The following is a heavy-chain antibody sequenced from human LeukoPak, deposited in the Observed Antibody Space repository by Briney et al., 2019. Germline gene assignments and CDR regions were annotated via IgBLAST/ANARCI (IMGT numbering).Heavy chain of an antibody. D-gene: IGHD2/OR15-2a*01. CDR2: IWYDGSIK. CDR3: ARTDKNMAKVDC. J-gene: IGHJ4*02. Sequence: GGSLRLSCAASGFTFSSYGMHWVRQAPGKGLEWVAVIWYDGSIKYYADSVKGRFTISRDNSKNTLFLQMNSLRAEDTAVYYCARTDKNMAKVDCWGQGTLVTVSS. V-gene: IGHV3-33*01. CDR1: GFTFSSYG.